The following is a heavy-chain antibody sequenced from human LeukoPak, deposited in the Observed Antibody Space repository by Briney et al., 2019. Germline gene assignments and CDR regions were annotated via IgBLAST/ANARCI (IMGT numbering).Heavy chain of an antibody. CDR2: INPSGIGST. CDR3: ASTIDTATPRYEY. D-gene: IGHD5-18*01. Sequence: GASVKVSCTASGYTFNNYYMHWVRQPHGQGLEWMGIINPSGIGSTSYALKCQGRVTMTRDTSTSTVYRDTSTSTVYMELSSLTSEDTAVYYCASTIDTATPRYEYWGQGTLVTVSS. CDR1: GYTFNNYY. V-gene: IGHV1-46*02. J-gene: IGHJ4*02.